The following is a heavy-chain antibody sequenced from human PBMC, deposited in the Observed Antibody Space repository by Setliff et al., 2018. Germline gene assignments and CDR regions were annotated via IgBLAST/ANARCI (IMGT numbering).Heavy chain of an antibody. CDR3: ARGRAGHSGH. V-gene: IGHV4-4*02. CDR1: GESIRSNNW. D-gene: IGHD6-19*01. J-gene: IGHJ4*02. CDR2: IYQSGTT. Sequence: PSETLSLTCTVSGESIRSNNWWNWVRQPPGKGLEWIGDIYQSGTTNYNPSLKSRVTISVDTSKNQFSLKLRSVTAADTAVYYCARGRAGHSGHWGQGTLVTVSS.